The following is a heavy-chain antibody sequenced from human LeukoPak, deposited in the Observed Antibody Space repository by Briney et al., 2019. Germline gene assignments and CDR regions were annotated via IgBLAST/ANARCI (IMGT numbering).Heavy chain of an antibody. CDR1: GFTFSSYG. Sequence: GESLKISCAASGFTFSSYGMHWVRQAPGKGLEWVAFIRYDGSNKYYADSVKGRFTISRDNSKNTLYLQMNSLRDEDTAVYYCAKDRYYDILTGYIDYWGQGTLVTVSS. CDR2: IRYDGSNK. J-gene: IGHJ4*02. D-gene: IGHD3-9*01. CDR3: AKDRYYDILTGYIDY. V-gene: IGHV3-30*02.